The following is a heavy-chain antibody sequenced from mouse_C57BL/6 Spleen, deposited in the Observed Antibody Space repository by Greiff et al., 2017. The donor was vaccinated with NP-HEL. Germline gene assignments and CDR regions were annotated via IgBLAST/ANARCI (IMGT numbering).Heavy chain of an antibody. J-gene: IGHJ4*01. D-gene: IGHD2-5*01. CDR2: IWSGGST. CDR3: ARKGDYSNYGAMDD. Sequence: VQLQQSGPGLVQPSQSLSISCTVSGFSLTSYGVHWVRQSPGKGLEWLGVIWSGGSTDYNAAFISRLSISKDNSKSQVFFKMNSLQADDTAIYYCARKGDYSNYGAMDDWGQGTSVTVSS. CDR1: GFSLTSYG. V-gene: IGHV2-2*01.